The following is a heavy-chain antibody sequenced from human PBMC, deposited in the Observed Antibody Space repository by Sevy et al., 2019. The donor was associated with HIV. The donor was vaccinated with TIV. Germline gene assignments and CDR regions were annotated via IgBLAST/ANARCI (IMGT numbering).Heavy chain of an antibody. V-gene: IGHV3-23*01. J-gene: IGHJ4*02. Sequence: GGSLRLSCAASGFTFSSYAMSWVRQAPGKGLEWVSAISGSGGSTYYADSVKGRFTISRDNSKNTLYLQMNSLRAEDTAVYYCARNGVPAAIGAGDYWGQGTLVTVSS. CDR3: ARNGVPAAIGAGDY. CDR1: GFTFSSYA. D-gene: IGHD2-2*01. CDR2: ISGSGGST.